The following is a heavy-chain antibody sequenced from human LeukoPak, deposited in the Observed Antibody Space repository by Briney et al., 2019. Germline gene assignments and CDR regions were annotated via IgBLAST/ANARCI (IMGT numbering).Heavy chain of an antibody. D-gene: IGHD3-22*01. CDR2: IGRSDT. V-gene: IGHV3-23*01. CDR3: AKERDSRGYFDY. CDR1: GFTFSGYA. J-gene: IGHJ4*02. Sequence: GGSLRLSCATSGFTFSGYALTWVRQAPGKGLEWVSTIGRSDTYYADSVKGRFTISRDNSKNTLYLQMNSLRAEDTAVYYCAKERDSRGYFDYWGQGTLVTVSS.